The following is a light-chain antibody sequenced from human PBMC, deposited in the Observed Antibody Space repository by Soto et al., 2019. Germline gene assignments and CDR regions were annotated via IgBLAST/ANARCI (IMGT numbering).Light chain of an antibody. Sequence: QSVLTQPPSVSAAPGQKVTISCSGSSSNIGNNYVSWYQQLPGTAPKLLFYENNKRPSGIPDRFSGSKSGTSATLGITGLQTGDEADYYCGTWDNTLSGGVFGGGTKLTVL. CDR2: ENN. CDR3: GTWDNTLSGGV. V-gene: IGLV1-51*02. CDR1: SSNIGNNY. J-gene: IGLJ3*02.